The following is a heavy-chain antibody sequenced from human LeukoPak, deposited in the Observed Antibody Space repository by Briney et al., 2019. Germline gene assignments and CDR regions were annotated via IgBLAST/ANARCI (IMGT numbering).Heavy chain of an antibody. CDR3: ASPGGGSLFDY. V-gene: IGHV3-21*01. Sequence: GGSLRLSCAASGFTFSSYSMNWVRQAPGKGLEWVSSISSSSSYIYYADSVNGRLTISRDNAKNSLYLKMNSLGAEDTAVYYCASPGGGSLFDYWGQGTLVTVSS. CDR2: ISSSSSYI. CDR1: GFTFSSYS. J-gene: IGHJ4*02. D-gene: IGHD5-24*01.